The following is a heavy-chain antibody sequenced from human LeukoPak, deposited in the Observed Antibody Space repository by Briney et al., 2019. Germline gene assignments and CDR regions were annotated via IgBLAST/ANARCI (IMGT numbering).Heavy chain of an antibody. CDR1: GDTFTGYY. CDR3: ARDGFMEWLFPNYYYYGMDV. CDR2: INPSGGST. D-gene: IGHD3-3*01. Sequence: ASVKVSCKASGDTFTGYYMHWVRQAPGQGLEWMGIINPSGGSTSYAQKFQGRVTMTRDTSTSTVYMELSSLRSEDTVVYYCARDGFMEWLFPNYYYYGMDVWGQGTTVTVSS. J-gene: IGHJ6*02. V-gene: IGHV1-46*01.